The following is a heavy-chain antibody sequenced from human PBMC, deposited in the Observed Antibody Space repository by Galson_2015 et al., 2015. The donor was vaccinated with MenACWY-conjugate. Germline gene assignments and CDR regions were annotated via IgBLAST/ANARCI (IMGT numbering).Heavy chain of an antibody. CDR1: GFTISGYW. CDR3: ARDTRGHFDY. Sequence: LRLSCAASGFTISGYWMSWVRQAPGKGLEWVANIKQDGSEKNYVDSVKGRFTISRDNADNSVYLQMDSLRVEDTAVYYCARDTRGHFDYWGQGTLVTFSS. V-gene: IGHV3-7*03. CDR2: IKQDGSEK. J-gene: IGHJ4*02.